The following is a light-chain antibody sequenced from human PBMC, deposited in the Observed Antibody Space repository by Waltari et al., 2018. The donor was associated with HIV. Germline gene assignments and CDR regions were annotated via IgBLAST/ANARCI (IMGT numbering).Light chain of an antibody. CDR1: HRLVHLYGYNY. J-gene: IGKJ2*01. CDR2: LGS. CDR3: MQALETPYT. V-gene: IGKV2-28*01. Sequence: DIVMTQSPLSLPVTTGEPASVSCRSSHRLVHLYGYNYLYWYLQKPGQSPQVLIYLGSIRASGVPDRFSGSGSGTDFTLKISRVEAEDVGVYYCMQALETPYTVGQGTKLEIK.